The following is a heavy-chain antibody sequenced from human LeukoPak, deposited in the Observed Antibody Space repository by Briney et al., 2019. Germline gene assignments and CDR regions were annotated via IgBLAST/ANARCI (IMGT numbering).Heavy chain of an antibody. V-gene: IGHV3-30*02. CDR2: MQYDGSVE. CDR3: AKDYDSSGRLSYYGMDV. CDR1: GFTFSNYA. J-gene: IGHJ6*02. D-gene: IGHD3-22*01. Sequence: GGSLRLSCAASGFTFSNYAMHWVRQAPGKGLEWVTFMQYDGSVEFYADSVKGRFTISRDNAKNSLYLQMNSLRAEDTALYYCAKDYDSSGRLSYYGMDVWGQGTTVTVSS.